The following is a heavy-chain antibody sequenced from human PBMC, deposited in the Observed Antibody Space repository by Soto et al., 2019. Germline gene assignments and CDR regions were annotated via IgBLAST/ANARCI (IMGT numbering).Heavy chain of an antibody. CDR3: TRDHNGDHVGAFEF. Sequence: EVQLWESGGGSAQPGGSLRLSCAASTFTFSTYAMTWVRQAPGKGLEWVASISASGGATSHADSLSGRFTISRDNSKNTLHLQSNSLRAEDTAVSYCTRDHNGDHVGAFEFWGQGTMVPVSS. CDR2: ISASGGAT. V-gene: IGHV3-23*01. J-gene: IGHJ3*01. CDR1: TFTFSTYA. D-gene: IGHD4-17*01.